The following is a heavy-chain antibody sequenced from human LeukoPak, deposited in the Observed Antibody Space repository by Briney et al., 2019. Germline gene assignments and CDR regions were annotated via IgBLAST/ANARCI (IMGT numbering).Heavy chain of an antibody. CDR3: ATHIFSELRYFDWSTNE. D-gene: IGHD3-9*01. V-gene: IGHV3-48*04. CDR1: GFTFRSHS. CDR2: ISGSSGTI. Sequence: GGSLRLSCTASGFTFRSHSMIWVRQAPGKGLEWISYISGSSGTIYYADSVKGRFTISRDNAKKSLYLQMNSLRAEDTAVYYCATHIFSELRYFDWSTNEWGQGTLVTVSS. J-gene: IGHJ4*02.